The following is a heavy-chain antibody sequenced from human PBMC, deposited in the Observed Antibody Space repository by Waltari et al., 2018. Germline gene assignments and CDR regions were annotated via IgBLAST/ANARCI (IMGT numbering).Heavy chain of an antibody. CDR2: MGAAGDA. V-gene: IGHV3-13*01. Sequence: EVHLVESGGGLVQPGGSLRLSCAASGFPFSTYDVHWVRQTTGKGLEWVAAMGAAGDAYYLHSVGGRFTISRDNAKNSFYLQMNSLRADDTAVYFCAALGPDIIWGQGAMVTVSS. J-gene: IGHJ3*02. CDR1: GFPFSTYD. D-gene: IGHD1-26*01. CDR3: AALGPDII.